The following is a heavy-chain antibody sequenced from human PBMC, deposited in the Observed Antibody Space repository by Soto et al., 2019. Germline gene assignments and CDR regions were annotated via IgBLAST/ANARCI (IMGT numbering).Heavy chain of an antibody. CDR2: IYYTGTT. J-gene: IGHJ6*02. Sequence: PSETLSLTCTVSGGSVNSGNYYWSWIRQPPGKGLEWIGYIYYTGTTNYNPSLKSRVTISLDTSKNQFSLELSSVTAADTAVYYCARDARDQEQEYLGGYYYCNMDVWGQGTTVTVYS. CDR3: ARDARDQEQEYLGGYYYCNMDV. V-gene: IGHV4-61*01. D-gene: IGHD2-2*02. CDR1: GGSVNSGNYY.